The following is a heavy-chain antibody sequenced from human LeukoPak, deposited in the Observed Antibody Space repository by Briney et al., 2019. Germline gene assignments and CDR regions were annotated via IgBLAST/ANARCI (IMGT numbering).Heavy chain of an antibody. V-gene: IGHV1-3*01. CDR1: GYTFTSYA. J-gene: IGHJ4*02. CDR2: INAGNGNT. D-gene: IGHD2-2*01. Sequence: ASVKVSCKASGYTFTSYAMHWVRQAPGQRLEWMGWINAGNGNTKYSQKFQGRVTITRDTCASTAYMELTSLISEDTAVYYCARGYSGVVPAAHPDFWGQGTPVTVSS. CDR3: ARGYSGVVPAAHPDF.